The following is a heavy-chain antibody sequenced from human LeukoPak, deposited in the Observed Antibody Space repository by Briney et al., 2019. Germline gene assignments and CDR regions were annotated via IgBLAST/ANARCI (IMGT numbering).Heavy chain of an antibody. V-gene: IGHV3-23*01. CDR2: ISGSGGTT. J-gene: IGHJ6*02. Sequence: GGSLRLSCAASGFTFNNYAMNWVRQAPGKGLEWVSVISGSGGTTYYADSVKGRFTISRDSSKNTLYLQMNSLRAEDTAVYYCAKVSGGGLYYDGMDVWGQGTTVTVSS. D-gene: IGHD1-14*01. CDR1: GFTFNNYA. CDR3: AKVSGGGLYYDGMDV.